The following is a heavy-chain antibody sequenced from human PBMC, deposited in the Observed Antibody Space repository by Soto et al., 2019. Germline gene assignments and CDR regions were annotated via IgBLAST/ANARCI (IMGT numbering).Heavy chain of an antibody. Sequence: QVQLQQWGAGLLKPSETLSLTCAVYGGSFSGYYWSWIRQPPGKGLEWIGEINHSGSTNYNPSLKSRVTLSVDTSKNQFALKLSSVAAADTAGYYGASDSGSEGGWFDRWGQGSLVTVSS. CDR3: ASDSGSEGGWFDR. D-gene: IGHD3-22*01. J-gene: IGHJ5*02. CDR2: INHSGST. CDR1: GGSFSGYY. V-gene: IGHV4-34*01.